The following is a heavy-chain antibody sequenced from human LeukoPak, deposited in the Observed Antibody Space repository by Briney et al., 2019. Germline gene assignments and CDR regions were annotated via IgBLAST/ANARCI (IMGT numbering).Heavy chain of an antibody. J-gene: IGHJ4*02. D-gene: IGHD3-10*01. CDR3: ARGGYGSGSYGY. CDR2: ISYDGSNK. CDR1: GFTFSSYA. V-gene: IGHV3-30*04. Sequence: PGGSLRLSCAASGFTFSSYAMHWVRQAPGKGLEWVAVISYDGSNKYYADSVKGRFTISRDNSKNTLYLQMNSLRAEDTAVYYCARGGYGSGSYGYWGQGTLVTVSS.